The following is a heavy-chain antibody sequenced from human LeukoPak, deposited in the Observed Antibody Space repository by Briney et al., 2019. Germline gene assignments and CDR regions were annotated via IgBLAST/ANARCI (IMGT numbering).Heavy chain of an antibody. D-gene: IGHD1-26*01. V-gene: IGHV4-34*01. CDR2: INHSGST. CDR3: ARATRKTIAGSYVSLWFDP. CDR1: GGSFSGYY. Sequence: SETLSLTCAVYGGSFSGYYWSWIRQPPGKGLEWIGEINHSGSTNYNPSLKSRVTISVDTSKNQFSLKLSSVTAADTAVYYCARATRKTIAGSYVSLWFDPRGQGTLVTVSS. J-gene: IGHJ5*02.